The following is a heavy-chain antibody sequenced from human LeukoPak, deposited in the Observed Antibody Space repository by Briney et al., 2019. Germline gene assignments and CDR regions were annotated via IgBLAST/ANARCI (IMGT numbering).Heavy chain of an antibody. CDR1: GYTFTSYG. D-gene: IGHD2-21*02. J-gene: IGHJ4*02. Sequence: GASVKVSCKASGYTFTSYGISWVRQAPGQGLEWMGWISAYNGNTNYAQKFQGRVTITADKSTSTAYMELSSLRSEDTAVYYCASGGRGDWGHYFDYWGQGTLVTVSS. V-gene: IGHV1-18*01. CDR2: ISAYNGNT. CDR3: ASGGRGDWGHYFDY.